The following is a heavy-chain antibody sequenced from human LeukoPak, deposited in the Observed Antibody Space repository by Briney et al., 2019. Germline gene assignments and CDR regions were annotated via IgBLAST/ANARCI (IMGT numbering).Heavy chain of an antibody. CDR3: AKRAGQQLTYWYIDL. CDR2: ISGSGGST. CDR1: GFTFSSYA. D-gene: IGHD6-13*01. Sequence: PGGSLRLSCAASGFTFSSYAMSWVRQAPGKGLEWVSAISGSGGSTYYADSVKGRFTISRDNSKNMLYLQMDSLRADDTAIYYCAKRAGQQLTYWYIDLWGRGTLVSVSS. J-gene: IGHJ2*01. V-gene: IGHV3-23*01.